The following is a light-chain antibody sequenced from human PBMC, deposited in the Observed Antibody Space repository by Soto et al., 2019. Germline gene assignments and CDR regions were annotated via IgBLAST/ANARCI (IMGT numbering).Light chain of an antibody. V-gene: IGKV3-15*01. CDR1: QSVRSN. CDR2: DAS. Sequence: EIVMTQSPATLSASPGETVTLSCRASQSVRSNLAWYQQKPGQAPRLLIYDASNMATGIPARFSGSGSGTEFALTISSLQSEDFAIYYCQQYDHWPQYTFGQGTKLEIK. J-gene: IGKJ2*01. CDR3: QQYDHWPQYT.